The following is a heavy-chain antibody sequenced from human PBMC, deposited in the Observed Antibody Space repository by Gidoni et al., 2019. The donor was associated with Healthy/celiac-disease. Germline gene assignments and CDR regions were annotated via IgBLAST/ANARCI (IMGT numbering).Heavy chain of an antibody. V-gene: IGHV1-69*01. D-gene: IGHD3-10*01. CDR1: GGPFSSYA. Sequence: QVQLVQSGAEVKKPGSSVKVSCKASGGPFSSYAISWVRPDPGQGLEWMGGIIPIFGTANYAQKCKGRVTITADESTSTAYMELSSLRSEDTAVYYCLGGSGSYYPFDPWGQGTLVTVSS. CDR3: LGGSGSYYPFDP. J-gene: IGHJ5*02. CDR2: IIPIFGTA.